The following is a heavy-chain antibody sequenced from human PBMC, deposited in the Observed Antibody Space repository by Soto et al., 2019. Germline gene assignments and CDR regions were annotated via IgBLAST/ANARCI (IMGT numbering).Heavy chain of an antibody. D-gene: IGHD6-19*01. J-gene: IGHJ4*02. CDR3: ARAGWYRFDY. CDR1: GFTFSNYC. Sequence: PAGSMRLSCAASGFTFSNYCVHWVRQAPGKGLMWVSRINSDGTTINYADSVEGRFTISRDNAKNTLFLQMNSLRVEETAVYYCARAGWYRFDYWGQGTLVTVSS. V-gene: IGHV3-74*01. CDR2: INSDGTTI.